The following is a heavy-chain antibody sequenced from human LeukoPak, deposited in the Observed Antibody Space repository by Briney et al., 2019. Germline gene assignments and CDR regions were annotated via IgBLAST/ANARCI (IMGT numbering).Heavy chain of an antibody. CDR2: IYPGDSDT. CDR1: GYSFTSYW. Sequence: GESLKISCKGSGYSFTSYWIGWVRQMPGKGLEWMGIIYPGDSDTRYSPSFQGQVTISADKSISTAYLQWSSLKAPDTAMYYCARLNSYDEITDVGGEDYWGQGTLVTVSS. J-gene: IGHJ4*02. D-gene: IGHD3-3*01. CDR3: ARLNSYDEITDVGGEDY. V-gene: IGHV5-51*01.